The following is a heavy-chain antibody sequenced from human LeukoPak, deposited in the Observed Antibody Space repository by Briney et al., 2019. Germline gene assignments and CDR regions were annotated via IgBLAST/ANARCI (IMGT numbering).Heavy chain of an antibody. Sequence: GGSLRLSCAASGFPFSDYYMSWIRQAPGKGLEWVSYLSSSGTTIYYADSVEGRFTISRDNAKNSLYLQMNSLRAEDTAVYYCARDYDFWSGYYTGYFDYWGQGTLVTVSS. D-gene: IGHD3-3*01. CDR2: LSSSGTTI. V-gene: IGHV3-11*04. J-gene: IGHJ4*02. CDR3: ARDYDFWSGYYTGYFDY. CDR1: GFPFSDYY.